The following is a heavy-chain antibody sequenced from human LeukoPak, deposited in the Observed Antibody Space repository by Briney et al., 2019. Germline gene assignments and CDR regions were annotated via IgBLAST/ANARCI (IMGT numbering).Heavy chain of an antibody. CDR2: ISAYNGDT. Sequence: ASVKVSCKASGYTFTSYGIIWVRQAPGQGLEWMGWISAYNGDTNYAQKVRGRVTMTTDTSTSAAYMELRSLRSDDTAVYYCARESPGDFDYWGQGTLVTVSS. CDR1: GYTFTSYG. CDR3: ARESPGDFDY. D-gene: IGHD7-27*01. V-gene: IGHV1-18*01. J-gene: IGHJ4*02.